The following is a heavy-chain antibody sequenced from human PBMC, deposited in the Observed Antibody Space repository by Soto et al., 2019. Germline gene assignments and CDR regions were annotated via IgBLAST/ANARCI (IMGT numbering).Heavy chain of an antibody. Sequence: QVQLQESGPGLVKPSDTLSLTCTVSGGSISPYYWSWIRQAPGKGLEWIGCIYFAGTTTYNPSLKNRVTISVDTSKNQFSLKLTSVTAADTAVYYCARLGGYFQALDSWGQGTLVTVSS. CDR2: IYFAGTT. CDR3: ARLGGYFQALDS. CDR1: GGSISPYY. V-gene: IGHV4-59*08. D-gene: IGHD3-22*01. J-gene: IGHJ4*02.